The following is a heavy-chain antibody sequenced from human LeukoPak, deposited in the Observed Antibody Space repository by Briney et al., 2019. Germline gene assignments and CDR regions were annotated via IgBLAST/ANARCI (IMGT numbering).Heavy chain of an antibody. CDR3: AREKTDAFDI. CDR1: GGSISSGSYY. V-gene: IGHV4-61*01. CDR2: IYYSGST. Sequence: SETLSLTCTVSGGSISSGSYYWSWIRQPPGKGLEWIGYIYYSGSTNYNPSLKSRVTISVDTSKNQFSLKLSSVTAADTALYYCAREKTDAFDIWGQGTMVTVSS. J-gene: IGHJ3*02.